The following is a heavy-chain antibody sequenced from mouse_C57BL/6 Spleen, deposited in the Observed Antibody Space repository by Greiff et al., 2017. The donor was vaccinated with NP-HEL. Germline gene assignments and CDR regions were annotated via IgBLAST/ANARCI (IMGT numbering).Heavy chain of an antibody. D-gene: IGHD1-1*01. Sequence: QVQLKESGAELVKPGASVKISCKASGYAFSSYWMNWVKQRPGKGLEWIGQIYPGDGDTNYNGKFKGKATLTADKSSSTAYMQLSSLTSEDSAVYFCASDYGSINRDYFDYWGQGTTLTVSS. CDR2: IYPGDGDT. CDR3: ASDYGSINRDYFDY. J-gene: IGHJ2*01. CDR1: GYAFSSYW. V-gene: IGHV1-80*01.